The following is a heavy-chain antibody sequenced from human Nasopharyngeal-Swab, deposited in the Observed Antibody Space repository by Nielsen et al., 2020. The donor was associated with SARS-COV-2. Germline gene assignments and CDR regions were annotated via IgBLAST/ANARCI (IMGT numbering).Heavy chain of an antibody. J-gene: IGHJ3*02. CDR1: GYTFTSYY. D-gene: IGHD3-3*01. CDR3: ARGRRITIFGVVIKPGDAFDI. CDR2: INPSGGST. V-gene: IGHV1-46*01. Sequence: ASVKVSCKASGYTFTSYYMHWVRQAPGQGLEWMGIINPSGGSTSYAQKFQGRVTMTRDTSTSTVYMELSSLRSEDTAVYYCARGRRITIFGVVIKPGDAFDIWGQGTMVTVSS.